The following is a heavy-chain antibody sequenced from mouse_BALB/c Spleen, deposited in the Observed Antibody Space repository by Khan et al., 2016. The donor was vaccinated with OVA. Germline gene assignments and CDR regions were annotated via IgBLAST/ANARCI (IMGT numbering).Heavy chain of an antibody. V-gene: IGHV2-6-1*01. D-gene: IGHD2-10*01. CDR3: GRQPYYHYNIMDY. CDR2: IWSDGST. Sequence: VQLQESGPGLVAPSQSLSITCTISGFSLTNYGVHWVRQPPGKGLEWLVVIWSDGSTTYNSALKSRLSISKDNSKSQAFLKINSLQTDDTAMYFCGRQPYYHYNIMDYWGQGTSVTVSS. J-gene: IGHJ4*01. CDR1: GFSLTNYG.